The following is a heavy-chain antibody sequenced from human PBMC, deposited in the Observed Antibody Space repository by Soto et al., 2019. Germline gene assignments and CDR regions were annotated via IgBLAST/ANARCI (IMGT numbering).Heavy chain of an antibody. CDR2: IIPILGIA. V-gene: IGHV1-69*02. CDR1: GGTFSSYT. J-gene: IGHJ6*03. CDR3: AADLMTTAIPYPYYYYYMDV. Sequence: SVKVSCKASGGTFSSYTISWVRQAPGQGLEWMGRIIPILGIANYAQKFQGRVTITADKSTSTAYMELSSLRSEDTAGYYCAADLMTTAIPYPYYYYYMDVWGKGTTVTVSS. D-gene: IGHD4-17*01.